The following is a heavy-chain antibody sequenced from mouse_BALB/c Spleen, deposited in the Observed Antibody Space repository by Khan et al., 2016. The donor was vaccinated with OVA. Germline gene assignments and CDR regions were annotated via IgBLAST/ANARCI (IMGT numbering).Heavy chain of an antibody. Sequence: VQLQQSGPDLVKPGASVKMSCKASGYSFTAYYINWVKLSQGQSLESIGRMNPHTGNTQYNQKFKDKALITVDTSSNTAYMELSSLTSEDSAVYYCTRCYYFFAHWGQGTLVTVSA. CDR1: GYSFTAYY. CDR3: TRCYYFFAH. CDR2: MNPHTGNT. J-gene: IGHJ3*01. V-gene: IGHV1-19*01. D-gene: IGHD2-3*01.